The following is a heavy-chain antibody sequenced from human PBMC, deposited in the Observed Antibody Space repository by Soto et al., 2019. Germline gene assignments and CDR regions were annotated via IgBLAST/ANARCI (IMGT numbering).Heavy chain of an antibody. V-gene: IGHV3-53*02. Sequence: EVQLVETGGGLIQPGGSLTLSCAASGFTVSANYMTWVRQAPGKGLEWVSFIYSGGHTYYADSVMGRLTSSRDNSKNTLYLQRTSLRAEDTAVYYCVRGVFRALGVVRPVDSWGPGTLVTVPS. CDR2: IYSGGHT. CDR1: GFTVSANY. CDR3: VRGVFRALGVVRPVDS. D-gene: IGHD2-15*01. J-gene: IGHJ4*02.